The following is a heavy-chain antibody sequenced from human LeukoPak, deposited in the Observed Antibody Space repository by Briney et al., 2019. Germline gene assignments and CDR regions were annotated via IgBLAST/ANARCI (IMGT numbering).Heavy chain of an antibody. D-gene: IGHD3-22*01. V-gene: IGHV4-39*01. CDR2: IYYSGST. CDR1: GGSISSSSYY. J-gene: IGHJ4*02. Sequence: PSETLSLTCTVSGGSISSSSYYWGWIGKPPGKGLEWLGSIYYSGSTYYNPSLKSRVTISVDTSKNQFSLKLSSVTAADTAVYYCARTVNKYDSSGYYWVDYFDYWGQGTLVTVSS. CDR3: ARTVNKYDSSGYYWVDYFDY.